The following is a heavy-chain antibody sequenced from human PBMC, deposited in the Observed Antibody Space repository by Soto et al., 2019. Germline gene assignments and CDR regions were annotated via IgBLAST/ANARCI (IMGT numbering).Heavy chain of an antibody. CDR3: ARGETTGGLDV. D-gene: IGHD3-16*01. CDR1: GFTFRSYV. Sequence: QVQLVESGGGVVQPGTSLRLSCVGSGFTFRSYVIHWVRQAPGKGLEWVALTSYDGSNNFYGDSVKGRFTISRDNSRNTVELQMDSPRLEDSALYYCARGETTGGLDVWGQGTLVSVSS. CDR2: TSYDGSNN. J-gene: IGHJ4*02. V-gene: IGHV3-33*05.